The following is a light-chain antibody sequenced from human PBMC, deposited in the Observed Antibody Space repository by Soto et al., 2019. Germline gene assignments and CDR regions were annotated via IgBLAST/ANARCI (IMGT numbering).Light chain of an antibody. CDR3: SSYTRSNTVL. V-gene: IGLV2-14*03. CDR1: NNDVGAYNY. J-gene: IGLJ3*02. Sequence: QSALTQPASVSGSPEQWITIPCTGTNNDVGAYNYVSWYQQHPGKAPKTMIYDVSNRPSGVSNRFSGSKSGNTASLTISGLQAEDEADYYCSSYTRSNTVLFGGGTKVTVL. CDR2: DVS.